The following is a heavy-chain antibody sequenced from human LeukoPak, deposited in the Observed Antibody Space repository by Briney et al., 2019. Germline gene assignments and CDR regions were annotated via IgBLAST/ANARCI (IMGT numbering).Heavy chain of an antibody. V-gene: IGHV4-59*08. J-gene: IGHJ4*02. CDR1: GGSISSYY. Sequence: SETLSLTCTVSGGSISSYYWSWIRQPPGKGLEWIGYIYYSGSTNYNPSLKSRVTISVDTSKNQFSLKLSSVTAADTAVYYCARPLRYFDWLSPFDYWGQGTLVTVSS. CDR2: IYYSGST. D-gene: IGHD3-9*01. CDR3: ARPLRYFDWLSPFDY.